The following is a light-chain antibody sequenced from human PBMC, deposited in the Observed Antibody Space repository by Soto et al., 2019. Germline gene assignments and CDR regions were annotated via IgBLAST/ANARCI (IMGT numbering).Light chain of an antibody. Sequence: DIQMTQSPSTLSAFVGDRVTITCRASQSISGWLAWYQQKPGKAPNLLIYDAFSLQSGVPSRFSGSGFGTEFTLTISSLQPADFATYYCHQYNSYPYTFGQGTKLEIK. J-gene: IGKJ2*01. CDR3: HQYNSYPYT. CDR2: DAF. V-gene: IGKV1-5*01. CDR1: QSISGW.